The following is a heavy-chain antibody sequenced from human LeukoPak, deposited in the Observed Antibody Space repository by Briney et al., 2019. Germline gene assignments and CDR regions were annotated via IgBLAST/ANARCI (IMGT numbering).Heavy chain of an antibody. CDR2: INPNSGGT. Sequence: GASVKVSCKASGYTFTGYYMHWVRQAPGQGLEWMGWINPNSGGTNYAQKFQGRVTMTRDTSISTAYMELSRLRSDDTAVYYCARGLDYGDYSLNYWGQGTLVTVSS. D-gene: IGHD4-17*01. CDR3: ARGLDYGDYSLNY. CDR1: GYTFTGYY. V-gene: IGHV1-2*02. J-gene: IGHJ4*02.